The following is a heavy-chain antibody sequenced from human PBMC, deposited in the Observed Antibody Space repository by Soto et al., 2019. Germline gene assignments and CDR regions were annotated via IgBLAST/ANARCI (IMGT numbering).Heavy chain of an antibody. CDR1: GGSISSSFW. Sequence: QVQLQESGPGLVRPSGTLSLTCAVSGGSISSSFWWTWVRQPPGKGLEWIGESYHIGIPHYNPSLKSRGTMSVDKSTNRFSLKLTSVTAADTAVYYCARAPSRDDNSGNWGQGMLVTVSS. J-gene: IGHJ4*02. D-gene: IGHD3-22*01. CDR3: ARAPSRDDNSGN. CDR2: SYHIGIP. V-gene: IGHV4-4*02.